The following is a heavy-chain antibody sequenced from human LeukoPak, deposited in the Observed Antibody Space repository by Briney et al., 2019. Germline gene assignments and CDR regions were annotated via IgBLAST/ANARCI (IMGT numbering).Heavy chain of an antibody. Sequence: PGGSLRLSCAASGFAFSNAWMSWVRQAPGKGLEWVGRIKSKTDGGTTDYAAPVKGRFTFSRDDSKNTLYLQMNSLKTEDTAVYYCTTGGYGGQFDYWGQGTLVTVSS. V-gene: IGHV3-15*01. CDR2: IKSKTDGGTT. J-gene: IGHJ4*02. CDR3: TTGGYGGQFDY. D-gene: IGHD5-12*01. CDR1: GFAFSNAW.